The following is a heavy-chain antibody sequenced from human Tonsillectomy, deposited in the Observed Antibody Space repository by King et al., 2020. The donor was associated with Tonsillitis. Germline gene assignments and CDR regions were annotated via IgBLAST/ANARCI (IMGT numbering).Heavy chain of an antibody. Sequence: DVQLVESGGGLVQPGGSLRLSRAGSGFTSDKYGMHWVRQAPGTGLEWVSGITLDSNKIGYADSVKGRFTISRDNAKNSLYLQMNSLRAEDTALYYCTKDLGPGGADVWGQGTTVTVSS. D-gene: IGHD3-16*01. J-gene: IGHJ6*02. CDR3: TKDLGPGGADV. CDR1: GFTSDKYG. CDR2: ITLDSNKI. V-gene: IGHV3-9*02.